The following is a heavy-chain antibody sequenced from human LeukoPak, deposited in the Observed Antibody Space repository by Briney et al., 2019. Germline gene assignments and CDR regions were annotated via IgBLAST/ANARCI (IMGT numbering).Heavy chain of an antibody. J-gene: IGHJ5*02. Sequence: WGSLRLSCAASGFTFSSHGMHWVRQAPGKGLEWVALIWYDGSKKNYADSVKGRFTISRDDSKSTLYLQINSLRAEDTAVYYCAKDLSYGSNWFDPWGQGTLVTVSS. D-gene: IGHD5-18*01. CDR3: AKDLSYGSNWFDP. V-gene: IGHV3-33*06. CDR1: GFTFSSHG. CDR2: IWYDGSKK.